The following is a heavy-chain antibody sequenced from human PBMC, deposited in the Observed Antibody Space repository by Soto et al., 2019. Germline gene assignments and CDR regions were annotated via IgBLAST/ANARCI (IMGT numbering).Heavy chain of an antibody. V-gene: IGHV3-21*01. J-gene: IGHJ6*02. CDR1: GFTFSSYS. CDR2: IGTRSDI. Sequence: GGSLRLSCAASGFTFSSYSMHWVRQAPGKGLEWVSSIGTRSDIYYADSVKGRFTISRDNAKNSLSLQMNSMTAEDTAVYYCATEAPAWHLAYGLDVWGQGTTVTVSS. CDR3: ATEAPAWHLAYGLDV.